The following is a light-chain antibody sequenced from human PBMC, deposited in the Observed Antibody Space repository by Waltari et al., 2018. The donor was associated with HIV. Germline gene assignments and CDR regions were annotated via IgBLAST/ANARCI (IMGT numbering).Light chain of an antibody. CDR3: QSADSSGTYV. CDR2: KDS. CDR1: AFSTQS. V-gene: IGLV3-25*03. J-gene: IGLJ1*01. Sequence: SYELTQPPSVSVSPGQTARITCSGDAFSTQSAYWYQQKPGQAPVLVIYKDSERPSGIPERFSGSSSGTTVTLTISGVQAEDEADYYCQSADSSGTYVFGTGTKVTVL.